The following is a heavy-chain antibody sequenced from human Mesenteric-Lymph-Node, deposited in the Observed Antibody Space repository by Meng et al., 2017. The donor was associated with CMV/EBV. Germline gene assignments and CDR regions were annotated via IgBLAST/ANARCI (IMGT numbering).Heavy chain of an antibody. Sequence: ISSGDYYWSWIRQPPGKGLEWIGYIYYSGSTYYNPSLKSRVTISVDTSKNQFSLKLSSVTAADTAVYYCARVGYCGSASCSSYYFDYWGQGTLVTVSS. J-gene: IGHJ4*02. V-gene: IGHV4-30-4*08. CDR3: ARVGYCGSASCSSYYFDY. CDR1: ISSGDYY. D-gene: IGHD2-2*01. CDR2: IYYSGST.